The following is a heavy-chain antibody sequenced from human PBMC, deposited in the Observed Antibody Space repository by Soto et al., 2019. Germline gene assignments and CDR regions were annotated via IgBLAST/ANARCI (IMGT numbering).Heavy chain of an antibody. CDR3: ASRIAAAGTGFDY. J-gene: IGHJ4*02. D-gene: IGHD6-13*01. CDR2: IYYSGST. V-gene: IGHV4-31*03. CDR1: GGSISSGGYY. Sequence: QVQLQESGPGLVKPSQTLSLTCTVSGGSISSGGYYWSWIRQHPGKGLEWIGYIYYSGSTYYNPSLKCRVXXAXDXXKNQFSLKLSSVTAADTAVYYCASRIAAAGTGFDYWGQGTLVTVSS.